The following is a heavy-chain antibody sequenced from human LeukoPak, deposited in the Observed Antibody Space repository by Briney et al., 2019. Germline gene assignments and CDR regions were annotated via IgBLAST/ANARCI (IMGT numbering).Heavy chain of an antibody. CDR2: IYYSGST. J-gene: IGHJ4*02. CDR3: ARQGCSSTSCYVFDY. V-gene: IGHV4-59*08. Sequence: SEALSLTCTVSGGSISSYYWSWIRQPPGKGLEWIGYIYYSGSTNYNPSLKSRVTISVDTSKNQFSLKLSSVTAADTAVYYCARQGCSSTSCYVFDYWGQGTLVTVSS. CDR1: GGSISSYY. D-gene: IGHD2-2*01.